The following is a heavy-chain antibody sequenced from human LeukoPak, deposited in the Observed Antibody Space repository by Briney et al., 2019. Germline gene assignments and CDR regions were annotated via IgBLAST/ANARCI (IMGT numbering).Heavy chain of an antibody. J-gene: IGHJ4*02. Sequence: PSETLSLTCTVSGASIIGSYWNWVRQPPGRGLEWIGYVYSSGSTDYNPSLKSRVAISVDASKNQFSLKLTSVTAADTAVYYCANSYDSKIVPFDNWGQGALVTVSS. V-gene: IGHV4-4*09. CDR2: VYSSGST. D-gene: IGHD3-22*01. CDR3: ANSYDSKIVPFDN. CDR1: GASIIGSY.